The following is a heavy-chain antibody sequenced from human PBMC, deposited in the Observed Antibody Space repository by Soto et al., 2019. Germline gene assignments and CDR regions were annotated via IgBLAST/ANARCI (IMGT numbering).Heavy chain of an antibody. CDR2: IYYSGSA. V-gene: IGHV4-61*08. J-gene: IGHJ6*02. CDR1: GYSVTSVGDY. Sequence: SATLSLTCTLSGYSVTSVGDYCTWLRQPTGKGLEWIGYIYYSGSADYNPSLGSRVTISIDTSKNQFSLKLTSVTAADTAVYYCARGVGFGYYYYHMDLWGQGTTVT. D-gene: IGHD3-10*01. CDR3: ARGVGFGYYYYHMDL.